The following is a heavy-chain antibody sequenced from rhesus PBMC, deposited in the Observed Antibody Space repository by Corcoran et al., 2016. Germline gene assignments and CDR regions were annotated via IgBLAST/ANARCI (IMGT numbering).Heavy chain of an antibody. J-gene: IGHJ4*01. CDR3: ARGLVGY. CDR2: LKSKADGGKA. Sequence: EVLLVESGGGLVQPGGSLRLSCAASGFTFSNSWMTWVRQAPGKGLEWVGLLKSKADGGKAAYADSGEGRFTNSRDDSNDTLYLQMNSLKTEDTVVYYCARGLVGYWGQGVLVTVAS. D-gene: IGHD1-44*01. CDR1: GFTFSNSW. V-gene: IGHV3S11*01.